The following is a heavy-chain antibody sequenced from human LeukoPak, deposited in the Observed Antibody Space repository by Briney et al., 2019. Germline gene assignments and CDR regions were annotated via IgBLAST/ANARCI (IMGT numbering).Heavy chain of an antibody. CDR3: AKDTGVVVALDS. D-gene: IGHD2-15*01. J-gene: IGHJ4*02. CDR1: GFTFSSYA. CDR2: ISYDGSNK. V-gene: IGHV3-30*04. Sequence: GGSLRLSCAASGFTFSSYAMHWVRQAPGKGLEWVAVISYDGSNKYYADSVKGRFIISRDNSKNTLYLQMNSLRVEDTAVYYCAKDTGVVVALDSWGQGTQVTVSS.